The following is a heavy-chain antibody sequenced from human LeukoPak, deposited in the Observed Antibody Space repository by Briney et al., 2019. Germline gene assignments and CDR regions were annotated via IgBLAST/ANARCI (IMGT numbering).Heavy chain of an antibody. Sequence: GGSLRLSCAASGSTFSSYGMHWVRQAPGKGLEWVALISYDGGNKYYADSVKGRITISRDNSKNTLYLQVNSLRAEDTAVYYCAKEGEYCGGDCFDYWGQGTLVTVSS. CDR3: AKEGEYCGGDCFDY. J-gene: IGHJ4*02. D-gene: IGHD2-21*01. V-gene: IGHV3-30*18. CDR2: ISYDGGNK. CDR1: GSTFSSYG.